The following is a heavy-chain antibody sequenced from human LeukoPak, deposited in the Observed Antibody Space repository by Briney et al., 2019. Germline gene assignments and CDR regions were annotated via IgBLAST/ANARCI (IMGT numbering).Heavy chain of an antibody. Sequence: GGSLRLSCAASGLTFSSYGMSWVRQAPGKGLEWVANIKQDGSEKYYVDSVKGRFTISRGNSKNTLYLQMNSLRAEDTAVYYCAKGHYDSSGFPEPGDYWGQGTLVTVSS. CDR1: GLTFSSYG. D-gene: IGHD3-22*01. V-gene: IGHV3-7*01. J-gene: IGHJ4*02. CDR2: IKQDGSEK. CDR3: AKGHYDSSGFPEPGDY.